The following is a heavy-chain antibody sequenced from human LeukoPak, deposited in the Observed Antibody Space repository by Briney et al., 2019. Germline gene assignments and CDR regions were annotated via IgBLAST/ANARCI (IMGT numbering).Heavy chain of an antibody. CDR2: INHSGST. V-gene: IGHV4-34*01. J-gene: IGHJ6*03. CDR3: ASRTPYYYMDV. CDR1: GGSFSGYY. Sequence: SETLSLTCAVYGGSFSGYYWSWIRQPPGKGLEWIGEINHSGSTNYNPSLKSRVTISVDTSKNQFSLKLSSVTAADTAVYYCASRTPYYYMDVWGKGTTVTIS.